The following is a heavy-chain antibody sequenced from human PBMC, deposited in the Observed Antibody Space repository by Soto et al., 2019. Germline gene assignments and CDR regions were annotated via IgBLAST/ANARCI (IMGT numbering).Heavy chain of an antibody. CDR3: ARYRSGSSEY. Sequence: SMKLSIAASTLTFSIYGIHWVRQAPGKGLEWVAVIWYDGGKKYYADSVKGRFTISRDNSKNMAYLQMNSLRAEDTAVYYCARYRSGSSEYWVQGTLVIVFS. J-gene: IGHJ4*02. D-gene: IGHD5-12*01. CDR2: IWYDGGKK. V-gene: IGHV3-33*01. CDR1: TLTFSIYG.